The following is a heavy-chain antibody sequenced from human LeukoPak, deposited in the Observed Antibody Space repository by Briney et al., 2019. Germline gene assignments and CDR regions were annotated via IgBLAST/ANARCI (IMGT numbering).Heavy chain of an antibody. Sequence: GGSLRLSCAASGFTFSTYNMNWVRQAPGKGLEWVSSISGSSSYIYYADSVKGRFSISRDNSKNTLYLQMNSLRAEDTAVYYCARPKDYYGSGSLDYWGQGTLVTVSS. D-gene: IGHD3-10*01. CDR1: GFTFSTYN. V-gene: IGHV3-21*01. J-gene: IGHJ4*02. CDR2: ISGSSSYI. CDR3: ARPKDYYGSGSLDY.